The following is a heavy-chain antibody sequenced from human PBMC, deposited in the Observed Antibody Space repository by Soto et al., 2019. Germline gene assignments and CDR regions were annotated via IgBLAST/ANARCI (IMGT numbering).Heavy chain of an antibody. CDR2: ISSSGSTI. CDR3: ARDRHYTYLLPSNPFDY. D-gene: IGHD1-26*01. J-gene: IGHJ4*02. Sequence: PVGSLRLSCAASGFTFSSYEMNWVRQAPGKGLEWVSYISSSGSTIYYADSVKGRFTISRDNAKNSLYLQMNSLRAEDTAVYYCARDRHYTYLLPSNPFDYWGQGTPVTVSS. V-gene: IGHV3-48*03. CDR1: GFTFSSYE.